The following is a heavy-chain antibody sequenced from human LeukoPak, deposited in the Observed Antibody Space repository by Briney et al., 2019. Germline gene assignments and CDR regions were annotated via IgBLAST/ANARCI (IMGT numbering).Heavy chain of an antibody. Sequence: GGALRLSCAASGFTFSDYYMSWIRQAPGKGLEWVSYISSSGSTIYYADSVKGRFTISRDNAKNSLYLQMNSLRAEDTAVYYCARVPTGYSSSWCDYWGQGTLVTVSS. J-gene: IGHJ4*02. V-gene: IGHV3-11*01. CDR2: ISSSGSTI. CDR3: ARVPTGYSSSWCDY. CDR1: GFTFSDYY. D-gene: IGHD6-13*01.